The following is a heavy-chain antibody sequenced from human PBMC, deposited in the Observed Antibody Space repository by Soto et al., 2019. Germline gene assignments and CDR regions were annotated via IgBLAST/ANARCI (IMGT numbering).Heavy chain of an antibody. Sequence: QVQLVQSGAEVKKPGSSVKVSCKASGGTFSSYAISWVRQAPGQGLEWMGGIIPIFGTANYAQKFQGRVTNTADEATSTAYMELSSLRSEDTAVYYCASAKTYSSSWYYYYYGMDVWGQGTTVTGSS. CDR3: ASAKTYSSSWYYYYYGMDV. CDR2: IIPIFGTA. J-gene: IGHJ6*02. V-gene: IGHV1-69*01. CDR1: GGTFSSYA. D-gene: IGHD6-13*01.